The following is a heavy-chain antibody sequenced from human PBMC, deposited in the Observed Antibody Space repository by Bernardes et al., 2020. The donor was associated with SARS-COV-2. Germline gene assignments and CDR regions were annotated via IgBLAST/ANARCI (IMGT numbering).Heavy chain of an antibody. CDR1: EFSLRSST. V-gene: IGHV3-21*01. CDR3: ASEVLPFGGFDF. Sequence: GGSLRLSRAASEFSLRSSTMNWVRQAPGMGLEWVSSIGRSGEHIFYADSVQGRFTLSRDDAKNVLFLQMNSLRVDDTAIYYCASEVLPFGGFDFGGQGTLVTVSS. J-gene: IGHJ4*02. D-gene: IGHD5-12*01. CDR2: IGRSGEHI.